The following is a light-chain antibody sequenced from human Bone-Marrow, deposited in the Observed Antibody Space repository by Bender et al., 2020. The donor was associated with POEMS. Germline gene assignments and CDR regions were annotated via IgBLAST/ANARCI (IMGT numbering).Light chain of an antibody. Sequence: QSVLTQPPSASGTPGQRVTISCSGSSSNIGTNPVNWYQQHPGKAPKLMIYEDNKRPSGVSNRFSGSKSGNTASLTISGLQAEDEADYYCCLYGSSSTSLYVFATGTKVTVI. CDR2: EDN. V-gene: IGLV2-23*01. CDR1: SSNIGTNP. CDR3: CLYGSSSTSLYV. J-gene: IGLJ1*01.